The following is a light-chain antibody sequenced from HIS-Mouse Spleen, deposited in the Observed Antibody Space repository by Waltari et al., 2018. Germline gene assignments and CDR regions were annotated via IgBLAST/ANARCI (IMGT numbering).Light chain of an antibody. J-gene: IGKJ2*01. CDR2: AAS. CDR1: QGISSY. V-gene: IGKV1-8*01. Sequence: AIRMTQSPSSLSASTGDRFTITCRASQGISSYLAWYQQKPGKAPKLLNYAASTLQSGVPSRFSGSGSGTDFTLTISCLQSEDFATYYCQQYYSYPYTFGQGTKLEIK. CDR3: QQYYSYPYT.